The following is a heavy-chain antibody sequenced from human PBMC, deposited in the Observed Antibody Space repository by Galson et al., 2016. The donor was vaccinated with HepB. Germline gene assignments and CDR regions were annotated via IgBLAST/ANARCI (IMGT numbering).Heavy chain of an antibody. CDR1: GYTFTNYD. D-gene: IGHD1-26*01. CDR3: ARCAGKWGANFYYAMDV. V-gene: IGHV1-8*01. Sequence: SVKVSCKASGYTFTNYDITWVRQAPGQGLEWMGWMNPGSANTGYAQKFRGRVTMTRDTSISTAYLQWSSLRASDTATYYCARCAGKWGANFYYAMDVWGPGTTVTVSS. J-gene: IGHJ6*02. CDR2: MNPGSANT.